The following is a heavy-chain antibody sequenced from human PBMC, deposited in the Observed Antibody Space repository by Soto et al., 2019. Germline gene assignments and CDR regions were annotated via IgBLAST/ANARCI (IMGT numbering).Heavy chain of an antibody. Sequence: EAQLVESGGGLVQPGGSLRLSCAASGFTFSSYSMNWVRQAPGKGLEWISYISSSTYTIYYADSVQGRFTISRDNAKNSLYLQMNSLRDEDTAVYYCARDSPPGSHFDYWGQGTLVAVSS. CDR1: GFTFSSYS. CDR2: ISSSTYTI. J-gene: IGHJ4*02. V-gene: IGHV3-48*02. D-gene: IGHD6-25*01. CDR3: ARDSPPGSHFDY.